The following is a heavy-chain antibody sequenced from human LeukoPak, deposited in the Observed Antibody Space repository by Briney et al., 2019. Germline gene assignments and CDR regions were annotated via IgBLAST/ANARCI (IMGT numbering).Heavy chain of an antibody. J-gene: IGHJ3*02. CDR1: GFTFSSYA. Sequence: PGGSLRLSCAASGFTFSSYAMHWVRQAPGKGLEWVAVISYDGSNKYYADSVKGRFTISRDNSKNTLYLQMNSLRAEDTAVYYCARCVRSYYDSSGYNPERAFDIWGQGTMVTVSS. D-gene: IGHD3-22*01. CDR2: ISYDGSNK. V-gene: IGHV3-30*04. CDR3: ARCVRSYYDSSGYNPERAFDI.